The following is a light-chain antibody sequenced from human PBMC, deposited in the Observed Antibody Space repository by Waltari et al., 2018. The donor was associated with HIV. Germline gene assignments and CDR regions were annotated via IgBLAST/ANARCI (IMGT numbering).Light chain of an antibody. V-gene: IGKV1-39*01. CDR2: DAS. CDR1: QSVANR. J-gene: IGKJ3*01. CDR3: QQSYNYPLT. Sequence: DIQMTQSRSSLSASVGDTATISCRASQSVANRVNWYQQEPGKAPKVLIYDASRLQSGAPSRFTGGGSGTDFTLTIANLQPDDFVTYFCQQSYNYPLTFGPGTTV.